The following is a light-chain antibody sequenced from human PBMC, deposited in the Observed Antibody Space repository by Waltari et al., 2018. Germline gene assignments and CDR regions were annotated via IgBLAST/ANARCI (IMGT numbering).Light chain of an antibody. CDR3: QQQYKAPWT. CDR1: QTIATY. Sequence: DIQMTQSPSSLSAFVGDRVTITCRPSQTIATYLNWYQQKPCEAPKLLIYAASTLQGGVPSRFNGSGSRTDFALTISSLQPEDFATYFCQQQYKAPWTFGRGTDVEVK. CDR2: AAS. J-gene: IGKJ1*01. V-gene: IGKV1-39*01.